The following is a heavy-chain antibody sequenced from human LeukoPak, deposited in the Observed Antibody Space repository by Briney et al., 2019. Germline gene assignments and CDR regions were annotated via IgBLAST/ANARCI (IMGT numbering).Heavy chain of an antibody. CDR1: GGSISSYY. CDR3: ARGGPYYYDSSGYWEY. V-gene: IGHV4-59*01. D-gene: IGHD3-22*01. CDR2: IYYSGST. J-gene: IGHJ4*02. Sequence: SETLSLTCTVSGGSISSYYWSWIRQPPGKGLEWIGYIYYSGSTNYNPSLKSRVTISVDTSKNQFSLKLSSVTAADTAVYYCARGGPYYYDSSGYWEYWGQGTLVTVSS.